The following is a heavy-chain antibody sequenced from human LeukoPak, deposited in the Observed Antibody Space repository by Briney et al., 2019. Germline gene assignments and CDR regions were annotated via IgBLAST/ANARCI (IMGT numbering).Heavy chain of an antibody. D-gene: IGHD4-17*01. CDR3: ARDLGDYGDYVINY. V-gene: IGHV1-2*02. J-gene: IGHJ4*02. Sequence: ASVKVSCKASGYTFTGYYMHWVRQAPGRGLEWMGWINPNSGGTNYAQKFQGRVTMTRDTSISTAYMELSRLRSDDTAVYYCARDLGDYGDYVINYWGQGTLVTVSS. CDR1: GYTFTGYY. CDR2: INPNSGGT.